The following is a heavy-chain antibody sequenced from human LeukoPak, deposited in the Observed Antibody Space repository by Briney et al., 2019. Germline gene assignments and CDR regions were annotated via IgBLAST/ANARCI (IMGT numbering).Heavy chain of an antibody. J-gene: IGHJ5*02. D-gene: IGHD3-10*01. CDR3: ARDYYGSGSYGP. V-gene: IGHV3-23*01. Sequence: GGSLRLSCAASGFTFSSYGMSWVRQAPGKGLEWVSAISGSGGSTYYAESVKGRFTSSRDNAKNLLYLQMSSLRAEDTAVYYCARDYYGSGSYGPWGQGTLVTVSS. CDR1: GFTFSSYG. CDR2: ISGSGGST.